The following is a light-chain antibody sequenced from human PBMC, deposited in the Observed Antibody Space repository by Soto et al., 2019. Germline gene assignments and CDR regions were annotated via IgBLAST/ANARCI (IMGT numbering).Light chain of an antibody. J-gene: IGLJ2*01. Sequence: QSVLTQPRSVSGSPGQSVTISCTGTSSDVGGYNYVSWYQHHPGKAPKLIIYDVTKRPSGVPDHFSGSKSGYTASLTISGIQAEDEADYYCCSYAGDYSAVFGGGTQLTVL. V-gene: IGLV2-11*01. CDR2: DVT. CDR3: CSYAGDYSAV. CDR1: SSDVGGYNY.